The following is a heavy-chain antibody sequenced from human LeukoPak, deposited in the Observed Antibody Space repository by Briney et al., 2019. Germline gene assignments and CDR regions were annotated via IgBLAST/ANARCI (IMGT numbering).Heavy chain of an antibody. D-gene: IGHD2-15*01. CDR2: ISAYNGNT. V-gene: IGHV1-18*04. J-gene: IGHJ6*04. Sequence: ASVKVSCKASGYTFTSYGISWVRQAPGQRLEWMGWISAYNGNTNYAQKLQRRVTMTTDTSTSTAYMELRSLRPDDTAVYYCARDKVVVVVAVYYYYGMDVRGKGTTVTVSS. CDR3: ARDKVVVVVAVYYYYGMDV. CDR1: GYTFTSYG.